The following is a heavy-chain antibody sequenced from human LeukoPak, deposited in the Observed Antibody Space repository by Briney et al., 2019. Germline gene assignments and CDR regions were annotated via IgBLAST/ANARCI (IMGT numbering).Heavy chain of an antibody. V-gene: IGHV1-69*06. CDR2: IIPMFGTT. J-gene: IGHJ6*04. Sequence: SVTVSCTASGGTLWSYAMSWVRQAPGQGLEWMGGIIPMFGTTNYAQKFQGRVTIGADTSTNTAYVEVRGLRSEDTAVYYCARATAKGNYYHGMDVWGKGTTVSVSS. CDR1: GGTLWSYA. CDR3: ARATAKGNYYHGMDV. D-gene: IGHD2-21*02.